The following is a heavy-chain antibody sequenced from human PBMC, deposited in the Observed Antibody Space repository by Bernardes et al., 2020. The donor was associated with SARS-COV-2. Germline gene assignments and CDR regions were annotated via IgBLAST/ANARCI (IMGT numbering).Heavy chain of an antibody. CDR1: GFTFSGYW. D-gene: IGHD3-10*01. V-gene: IGHV3-74*01. CDR2: INSDASST. CDR3: AKDARFGIDAWFSVSDY. Sequence: GSLRLSCAASGFTFSGYWMHWVRQAPGKGLVWLSRINSDASSTSYADSVKGRFTISSDNAKNTLYLQMNSLRAEDTAVYFCAKDARFGIDAWFSVSDYWGQGTLVTVSS. J-gene: IGHJ4*02.